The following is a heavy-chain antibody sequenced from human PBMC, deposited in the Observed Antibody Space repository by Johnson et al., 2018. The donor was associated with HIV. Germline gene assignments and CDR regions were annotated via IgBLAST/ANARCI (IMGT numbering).Heavy chain of an antibody. J-gene: IGHJ3*02. CDR3: AKELALYSSGYGGDAFDI. D-gene: IGHD6-19*01. Sequence: QMQLVESGGGVVQPGRSLRLSCAASGFTFSSYGMHWVRQAPGKGLEWVAVIWYDGSNKYYADSVQGRFPISRDNSKNTLYLQMNSLRAEDTAVYYCAKELALYSSGYGGDAFDIWGQGTMVTVSS. CDR1: GFTFSSYG. CDR2: IWYDGSNK. V-gene: IGHV3-33*06.